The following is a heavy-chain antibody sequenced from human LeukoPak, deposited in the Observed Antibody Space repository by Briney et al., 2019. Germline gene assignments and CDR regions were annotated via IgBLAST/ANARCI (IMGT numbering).Heavy chain of an antibody. CDR2: IYYSGST. V-gene: IGHV4-31*03. Sequence: PSETLSLTCTVSGGSLISGGYYWSWIRQHPGKGLECIGYIYYSGSTYYNPSLKSRVTISVDTSKHQFSLKLSSVTAADTAVYYCARVLNWFDPWGQGTLVTVSS. CDR1: GGSLISGGYY. J-gene: IGHJ5*02. CDR3: ARVLNWFDP.